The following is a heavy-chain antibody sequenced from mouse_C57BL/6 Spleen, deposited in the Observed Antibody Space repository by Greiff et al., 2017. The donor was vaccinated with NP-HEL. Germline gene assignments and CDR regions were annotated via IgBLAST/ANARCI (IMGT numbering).Heavy chain of an antibody. CDR1: GYTFPDYY. D-gene: IGHD1-1*01. V-gene: IGHV1-77*01. CDR3: ASSYGSSYEDYAMGC. Sequence: QVQLKESGAELVKPGASVKISCKASGYTFPDYYINRVKQRPGPGLEWVGKIGPGSCSTYYNEKFKGKATLTADKSSSTAYMQLSSLTSEDSAVYFCASSYGSSYEDYAMGCWGPGATVTVSS. J-gene: IGHJ4*01. CDR2: IGPGSCST.